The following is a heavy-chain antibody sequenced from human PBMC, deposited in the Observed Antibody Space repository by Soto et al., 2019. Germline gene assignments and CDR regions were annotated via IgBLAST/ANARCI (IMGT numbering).Heavy chain of an antibody. Sequence: QVQLQESGPGLVKPSDTLSLTCAVSGYSISSSNWWGWIRQPPGKGLEWIGYIYYRGSTDYNPSLKRRVTMSVDTYKNQFSPKLSSVTAVDTAVYYCARGVRLDAFDIWGQGTMVTVSS. J-gene: IGHJ3*02. CDR3: ARGVRLDAFDI. V-gene: IGHV4-28*03. D-gene: IGHD3-10*01. CDR2: IYYRGST. CDR1: GYSISSSNW.